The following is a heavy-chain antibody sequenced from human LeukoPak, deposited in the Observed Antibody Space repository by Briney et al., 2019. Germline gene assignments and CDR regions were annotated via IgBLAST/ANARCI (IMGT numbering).Heavy chain of an antibody. CDR1: GFTLSSYA. CDR2: ISGSGGST. CDR3: AKAEGQWSPGYFDY. Sequence: GGSLRLSCAASGFTLSSYAMSWVRQAPGKGLEWVSAISGSGGSTYYADSVKGRFTISRDNSKNTLYLQMNSLRAEGTAVYYCAKAEGQWSPGYFDYWGQGTLVTVSS. D-gene: IGHD2-15*01. V-gene: IGHV3-23*01. J-gene: IGHJ4*02.